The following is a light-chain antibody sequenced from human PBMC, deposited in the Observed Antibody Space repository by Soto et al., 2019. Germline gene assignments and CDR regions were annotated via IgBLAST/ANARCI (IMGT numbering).Light chain of an antibody. CDR2: DAS. V-gene: IGKV1-5*01. Sequence: DTRRTPTHPTRAASVEGIDTITCRASQSISSWLAWYQQKPGKAPKLLIYDASSLESGVPSRFSGSGSGTEFTLTLSCLQSDGFATYYCERYSSYSRTCGGGTKVDIK. CDR3: ERYSSYSRT. J-gene: IGKJ4*01. CDR1: QSISSW.